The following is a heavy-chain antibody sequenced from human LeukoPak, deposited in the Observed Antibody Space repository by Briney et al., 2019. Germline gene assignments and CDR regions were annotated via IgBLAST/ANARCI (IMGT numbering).Heavy chain of an antibody. J-gene: IGHJ4*02. V-gene: IGHV3-48*03. CDR2: ISSSGTTI. CDR3: ARSSGTYHFDY. CDR1: GFTFSGYA. Sequence: GGSLRLSCAASGFTFSGYAMNWVRQAPGKGLEWVSYISSSGTTIYYADSVKGRFTISRDNAKNSLFLQVNSLRAEDTAVYYCARSSGTYHFDYWGQGTLVTVSS. D-gene: IGHD1-26*01.